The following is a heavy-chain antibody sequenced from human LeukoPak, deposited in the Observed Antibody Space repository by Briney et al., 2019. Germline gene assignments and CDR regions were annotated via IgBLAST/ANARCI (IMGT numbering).Heavy chain of an antibody. CDR3: ARVRYCSGGSCRQYFDY. D-gene: IGHD2-15*01. CDR2: INHSGST. Sequence: KPSETLSLTCAVYGGSFSGYYWSWIRQPPGKGLEWIGEINHSGSTNYNPSLKSRVTISVDTSKNQFSLKLSSVTAADTAVYYCARVRYCSGGSCRQYFDYWGQGTLVTASS. J-gene: IGHJ4*02. CDR1: GGSFSGYY. V-gene: IGHV4-34*01.